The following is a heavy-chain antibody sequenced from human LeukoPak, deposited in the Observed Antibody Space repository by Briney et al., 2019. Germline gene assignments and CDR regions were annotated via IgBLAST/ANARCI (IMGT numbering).Heavy chain of an antibody. CDR2: IDWGDDK. D-gene: IGHD2-15*01. CDR3: ARINVLVAATPDY. CDR1: GFSLSTSGMC. J-gene: IGHJ4*02. V-gene: IGHV2-70*11. Sequence: ESGPTLVNPTQTLTLTCTFSGFSLSTSGMCVSWIRQPPGKALEWLARIDWGDDKYYSTSLKTRLTISKDTSKNQVVLTMTNMGPVDTATYYCARINVLVAATPDYWGQGTLVTVSS.